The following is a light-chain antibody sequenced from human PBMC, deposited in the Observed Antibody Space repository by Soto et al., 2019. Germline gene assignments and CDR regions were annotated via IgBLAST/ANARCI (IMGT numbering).Light chain of an antibody. CDR1: QSVSRY. CDR3: QQRSNWIT. CDR2: DAS. J-gene: IGKJ5*01. Sequence: IVLTQSPATLSSLPGDRGTLSCRASQSVSRYLAWDQQKPGQSPRLLIYDASYRATGIPARLSGSGSGTDFILTIRSLEPEDFAIYYCQQRSNWITFGQGTRLEIK. V-gene: IGKV3-11*01.